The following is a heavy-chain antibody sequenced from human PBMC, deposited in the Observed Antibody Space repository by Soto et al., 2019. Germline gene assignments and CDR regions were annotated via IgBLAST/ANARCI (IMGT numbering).Heavy chain of an antibody. Sequence: SETLSLTGTVSGGSVSSGSYYWSWIRQPPGKGLEWIGSIYYSGSTNYNPSLKSRVTISVDTSKNQFSLKLSSVTAADTAVYYGSGRKCAGTTVGYYYYYVMDVWGQGTTVIVSS. CDR1: GGSVSSGSYY. CDR3: SGRKCAGTTVGYYYYYVMDV. CDR2: IYYSGST. V-gene: IGHV4-61*01. J-gene: IGHJ6*02. D-gene: IGHD1-7*01.